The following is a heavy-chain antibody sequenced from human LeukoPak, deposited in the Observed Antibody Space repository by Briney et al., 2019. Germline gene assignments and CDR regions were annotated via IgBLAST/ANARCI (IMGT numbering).Heavy chain of an antibody. CDR3: AREYSWLARYFDP. D-gene: IGHD6-19*01. V-gene: IGHV4-34*01. CDR1: GGSFSDYY. CDR2: ISHSGST. J-gene: IGHJ2*01. Sequence: PSETLSLTCAVYGGSFSDYYWSWIRQPPGKGLEWIGEISHSGSTNYNPDLKSRVTISVDTSKNQFSLKLSSVTAADTAVYYCAREYSWLARYFDPWGRGTLVTVSS.